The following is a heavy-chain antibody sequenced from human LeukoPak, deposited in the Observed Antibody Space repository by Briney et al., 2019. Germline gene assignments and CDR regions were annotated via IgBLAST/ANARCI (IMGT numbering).Heavy chain of an antibody. J-gene: IGHJ3*02. D-gene: IGHD2-15*01. CDR1: GGTFSSYA. CDR3: ARLVYCSGGSCYSPGAFDI. V-gene: IGHV1-69*04. Sequence: SVKVSCKASGGTFSSYAISWVRQAPGQGLEWMGRIIPILGIANYAQKFQGRVTITADKSTSTAYMELSSLRSEDTAVYYCARLVYCSGGSCYSPGAFDIWGQGTMVTVSS. CDR2: IIPILGIA.